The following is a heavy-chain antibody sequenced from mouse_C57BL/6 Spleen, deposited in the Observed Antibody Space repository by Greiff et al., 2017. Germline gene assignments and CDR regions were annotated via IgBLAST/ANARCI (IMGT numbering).Heavy chain of an antibody. CDR1: GYTFTSYW. J-gene: IGHJ2*01. Sequence: VQLQQSGAELVKPGASVKLSCKASGYTFTSYWMHWVKQRPGQGLEWIGMIHPNSGSTNYNEKFKSKATLTVDKSSSTAYMQLSSLTSEDSAVYYCARLSGSSYFDYWGQGTTLTVSS. D-gene: IGHD1-1*01. CDR2: IHPNSGST. V-gene: IGHV1-64*01. CDR3: ARLSGSSYFDY.